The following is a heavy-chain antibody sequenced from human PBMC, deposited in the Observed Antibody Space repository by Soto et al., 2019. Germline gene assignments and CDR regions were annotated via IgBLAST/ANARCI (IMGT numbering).Heavy chain of an antibody. CDR1: GDSIRNSGHY. V-gene: IGHV4-39*01. CDR3: ARPVVVAPPEGFQF. Sequence: QLQLQETGPGLVKPSETLSLTCSVSGDSIRNSGHYWGWIRQPPGKGLEWIGSIYYSGSRYHNPSLKSRVTMSVDTSKNQFSLRLKSVTAADTAVYYCARPVVVAPPEGFQFWGRGTMVIVSA. CDR2: IYYSGSR. D-gene: IGHD2-21*01. J-gene: IGHJ3*01.